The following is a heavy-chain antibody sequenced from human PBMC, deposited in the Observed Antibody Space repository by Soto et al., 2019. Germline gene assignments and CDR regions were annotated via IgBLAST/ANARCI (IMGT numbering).Heavy chain of an antibody. CDR2: MRGTGDRT. CDR1: GFSFSTFD. CDR3: VRERSGYSYADS. Sequence: GGSLRLSCAASGFSFSTFDMSWVRQAPGKGLEWVSIMRGTGDRTYYADSVKGRFTVSRDNSKNTLYLQMNSLRAEDSAMYYCVRERSGYSYADSWGQGTLVTVSS. V-gene: IGHV3-23*01. J-gene: IGHJ4*02. D-gene: IGHD5-18*01.